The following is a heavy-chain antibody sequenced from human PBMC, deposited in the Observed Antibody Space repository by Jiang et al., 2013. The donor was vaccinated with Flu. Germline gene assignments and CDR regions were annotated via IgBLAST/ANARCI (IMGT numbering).Heavy chain of an antibody. CDR1: GFTFSSYP. J-gene: IGHJ4*02. CDR3: ARCHIVVVTASLDY. D-gene: IGHD2-21*02. Sequence: VQLLESGGGVVQPGKSLRLSCEASGFTFSSYPIQWVRQAPGKGLEWVAIVSADGSNTYYSDPVKGRFTISRDNSKNTLYLQMNSLRPEDTAVYYCARCHIVVVTASLDYWGQGTLVTVSS. V-gene: IGHV3-30-3*01. CDR2: VSADGSNT.